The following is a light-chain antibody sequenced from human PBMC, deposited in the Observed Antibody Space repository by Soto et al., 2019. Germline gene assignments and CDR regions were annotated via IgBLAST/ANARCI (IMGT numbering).Light chain of an antibody. Sequence: DIQMTQSPATLSASVGDRVTITCRASHSISNWLAWYQQKPGKAPNLLIYKASSLQTGVPSRFSGSGSGTEFTLTISSLQPDDFAVYYCQQNNSSPLTFGGGTKVETK. CDR1: HSISNW. CDR3: QQNNSSPLT. J-gene: IGKJ4*01. CDR2: KAS. V-gene: IGKV1-5*03.